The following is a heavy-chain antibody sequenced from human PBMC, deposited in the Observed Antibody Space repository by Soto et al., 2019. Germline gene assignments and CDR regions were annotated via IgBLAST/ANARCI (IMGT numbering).Heavy chain of an antibody. CDR2: IYYNGDT. CDR1: GGSISSGGYY. Sequence: SETLSLTCTVSGGSISSGGYYWSWIRQPPGKGLEWIGYIYYNGDTYYNPSLKSRVSISIDTSKNQFSLKLSSVTAADTAVYYCARGDYVNAFDIWGQGTMVTVSS. D-gene: IGHD4-17*01. V-gene: IGHV4-31*03. CDR3: ARGDYVNAFDI. J-gene: IGHJ3*02.